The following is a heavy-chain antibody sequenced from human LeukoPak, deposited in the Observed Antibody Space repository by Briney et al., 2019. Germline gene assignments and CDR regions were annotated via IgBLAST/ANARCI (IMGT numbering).Heavy chain of an antibody. D-gene: IGHD2-2*01. Sequence: PGGSLRLSCAASGFTFSSYSMNWVRQAPGKGLEWVSSISSSSSYIYYADSVKGRFTISRDNAKNSLYLQMNSLRAEDTAAYYCARSGVVPAAPFDYWGQGTLVTVSS. J-gene: IGHJ4*02. CDR3: ARSGVVPAAPFDY. CDR2: ISSSSSYI. V-gene: IGHV3-21*01. CDR1: GFTFSSYS.